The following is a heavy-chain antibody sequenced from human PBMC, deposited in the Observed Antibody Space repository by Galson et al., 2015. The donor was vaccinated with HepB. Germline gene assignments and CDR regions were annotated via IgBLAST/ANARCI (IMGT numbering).Heavy chain of an antibody. CDR3: VSQLVPDF. J-gene: IGHJ4*02. CDR2: ISGSSITT. V-gene: IGHV3-23*01. D-gene: IGHD6-6*01. Sequence: SLRLSCAASGFPLRNYAMSWVRQAPGKGLQWLAAISGSSITTYYIDSVKGRFTISRDNSKNTLYLRMNGLRVEDTAEYYCVSQLVPDFWGQGTMVTVSS. CDR1: GFPLRNYA.